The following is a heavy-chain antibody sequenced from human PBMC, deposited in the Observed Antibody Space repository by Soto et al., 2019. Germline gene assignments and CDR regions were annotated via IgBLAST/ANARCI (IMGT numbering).Heavy chain of an antibody. CDR2: MSHSGPT. Sequence: QLQESGPGLVKPSGTLSLTCAVSGGSVTTNYWWGWVRQSPVTGLEWIGDMSHSGPTNYSPSLRSRITLSVETEKSQFALELKAGTAADTGVYFCGISRGWYTFHAWGQGTPVGVPS. CDR1: GGSVTTNYW. J-gene: IGHJ5*02. CDR3: GISRGWYTFHA. V-gene: IGHV4-4*02. D-gene: IGHD6-19*01.